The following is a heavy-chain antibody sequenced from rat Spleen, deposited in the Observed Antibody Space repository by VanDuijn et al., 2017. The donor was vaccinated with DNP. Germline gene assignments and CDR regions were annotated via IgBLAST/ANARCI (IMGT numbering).Heavy chain of an antibody. J-gene: IGHJ4*01. CDR2: ISSGGNT. V-gene: IGHV2S12*01. D-gene: IGHD1-2*01. CDR3: ARSGDYSSYYVMDA. CDR1: GFSLTTNG. Sequence: QVQLKESGPGLVQPSQTLSLTCTVSGFSLTTNGISWVRQFPGKGLEWIAAISSGGNTYYNSALKSRLSISRDTSKSQVLLKMNSLQTEDTAMYFCARSGDYSSYYVMDAWGQGASVTVSS.